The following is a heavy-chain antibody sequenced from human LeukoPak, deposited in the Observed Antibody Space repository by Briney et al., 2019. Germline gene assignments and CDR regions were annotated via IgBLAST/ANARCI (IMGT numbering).Heavy chain of an antibody. CDR2: INPNSGGT. J-gene: IGHJ5*02. Sequence: ASVKVSCKASGYTFTGYYMHWVRQAPGQGLEWMGWINPNSGGTNYAQKFQGRVTMTRDTSISTAYMELSRLGSDDTAVYYCARGPPRYCSGGSCSRYWFDPWGQGTLVTVSS. V-gene: IGHV1-2*02. CDR3: ARGPPRYCSGGSCSRYWFDP. CDR1: GYTFTGYY. D-gene: IGHD2-15*01.